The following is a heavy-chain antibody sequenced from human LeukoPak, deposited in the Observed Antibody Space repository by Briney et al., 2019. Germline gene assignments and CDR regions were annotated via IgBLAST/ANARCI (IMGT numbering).Heavy chain of an antibody. CDR2: ISSSSSYI. V-gene: IGHV3-21*01. Sequence: GGSLRLSCAASGFTFSSYSMNWVRQAPGKGLEWVSSISSSSSYIYYADSVKGRFTISRDNAKNSLYLQMNSLRAEDTAVYYCARDHLYSSGWFDAFDIWGQGTMVTVSS. J-gene: IGHJ3*02. D-gene: IGHD6-19*01. CDR3: ARDHLYSSGWFDAFDI. CDR1: GFTFSSYS.